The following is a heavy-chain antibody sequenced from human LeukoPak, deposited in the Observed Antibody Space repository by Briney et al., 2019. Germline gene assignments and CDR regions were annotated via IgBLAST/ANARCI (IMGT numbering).Heavy chain of an antibody. CDR1: GFIFKSYG. Sequence: PGGSLRLSCAASGFIFKSYGMQWVRQAPGKGLEWVAVISYDGSNKYYADSVKGRFTISRDNSKNTLYLRMNSLRAEDTAVYYCAKDFSKGWNDFGYMDVWGKGTTVTISS. D-gene: IGHD1-1*01. J-gene: IGHJ6*03. CDR2: ISYDGSNK. CDR3: AKDFSKGWNDFGYMDV. V-gene: IGHV3-30*19.